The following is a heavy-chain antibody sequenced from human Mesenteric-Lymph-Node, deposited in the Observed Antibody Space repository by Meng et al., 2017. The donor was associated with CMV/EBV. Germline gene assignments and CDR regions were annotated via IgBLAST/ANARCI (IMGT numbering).Heavy chain of an antibody. V-gene: IGHV4-31*03. Sequence: CTVSGGSISSGGYYWSWIRQHPGKGLEWIGYIYYSGSTYYNPSLMSRVTISVDTSKNQFSLKLSSVTAADTAVYYCASGSHDYGDYENWGQGTLVTVSS. CDR1: GGSISSGGYY. D-gene: IGHD4-17*01. CDR3: ASGSHDYGDYEN. CDR2: IYYSGST. J-gene: IGHJ4*02.